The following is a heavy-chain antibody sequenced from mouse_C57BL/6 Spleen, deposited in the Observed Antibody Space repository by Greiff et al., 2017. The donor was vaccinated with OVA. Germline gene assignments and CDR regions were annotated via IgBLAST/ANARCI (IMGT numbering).Heavy chain of an antibody. CDR1: GYTFTDHT. CDR2: IYPRDGST. CDR3: ARRGIYYYGSSYGYWYFDV. D-gene: IGHD1-1*01. J-gene: IGHJ1*03. V-gene: IGHV1-78*01. Sequence: QVQLQQSDAELVKPGASVKISCKVSGYTFTDHTIHWMKQRPEQGLEWIGYIYPRDGSTKYNEKFKGKATLTADKSSSTAYMQLNSLTSEDSAVYFCARRGIYYYGSSYGYWYFDVWGTGTTVTVSS.